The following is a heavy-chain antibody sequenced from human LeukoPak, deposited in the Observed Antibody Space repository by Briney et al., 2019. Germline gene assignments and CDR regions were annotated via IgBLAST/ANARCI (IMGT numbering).Heavy chain of an antibody. CDR2: ISGSGGST. V-gene: IGHV3-23*01. CDR3: AKGISMGRYYFDY. Sequence: PSETLSLTCTVSGGSISSGGYYWSWIRQHPGKGLEWVSAISGSGGSTYYADSVKGRFTISRDNSKNTLYLQMNSLRAEDTAVYYCAKGISMGRYYFDYWGQGTLVTVSS. CDR1: GGSISSGGYY. D-gene: IGHD2/OR15-2a*01. J-gene: IGHJ4*02.